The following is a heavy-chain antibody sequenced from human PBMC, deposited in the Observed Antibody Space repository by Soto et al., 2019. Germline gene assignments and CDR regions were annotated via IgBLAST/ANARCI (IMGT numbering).Heavy chain of an antibody. CDR1: GYTFTSYA. CDR3: ARALFRCNGGSCYLNWFDP. D-gene: IGHD2-15*01. V-gene: IGHV1-3*01. J-gene: IGHJ5*02. CDR2: INAGNGNT. Sequence: GASVKVSSKASGYTFTSYAMHWVRQAPGQRLEWMGWINAGNGNTKYSQKFQGRVTITRDTSASTAYMELSSLRSEDTAVYYCARALFRCNGGSCYLNWFDPWGQGTLVTVSS.